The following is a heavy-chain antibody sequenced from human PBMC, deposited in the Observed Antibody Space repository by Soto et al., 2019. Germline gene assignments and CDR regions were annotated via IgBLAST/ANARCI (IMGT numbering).Heavy chain of an antibody. J-gene: IGHJ6*02. Sequence: SETLSLTCTVSGGSISRYYWSWIRQPPGKGLEWIGYIYYSGSSNYNPSLKSRVTISVDTSKNQFSLRLSSVTAADTAVYYCARSPDSSGYYPRWYYYGMDVWGQGTTVTVSS. CDR2: IYYSGSS. V-gene: IGHV4-59*12. CDR3: ARSPDSSGYYPRWYYYGMDV. CDR1: GGSISRYY. D-gene: IGHD3-22*01.